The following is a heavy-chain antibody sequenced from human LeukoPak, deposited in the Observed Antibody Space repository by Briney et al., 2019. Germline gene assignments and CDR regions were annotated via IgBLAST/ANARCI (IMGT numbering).Heavy chain of an antibody. J-gene: IGHJ4*02. CDR2: IYYTGSTSYT. V-gene: IGHV4-39*01. CDR1: GGSISSNNYL. CDR3: ARRTGYFDWYEPFDY. D-gene: IGHD3-9*01. Sequence: SETLSLTCTVSGGSISSNNYLWGWIRQPPGRGLEWIGRIYYTGSTSYTSYNPSLKSRVTMSVDTSKNQFSLKLSSVTAADTAVYYCARRTGYFDWYEPFDYWGQGTLVTVSS.